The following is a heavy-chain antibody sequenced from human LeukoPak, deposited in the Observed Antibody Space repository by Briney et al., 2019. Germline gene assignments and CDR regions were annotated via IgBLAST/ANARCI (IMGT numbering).Heavy chain of an antibody. Sequence: PSETLSLTRAVYGGSFSGYYWSWIRQPPGEGLEWIGEINHSGSTNYNPSLKSRVTISVDTSKNQFSLKLSSVTAADTAVYYYARASVKADIVVVPAVYNWFDPWGQGTLVTVSS. J-gene: IGHJ5*02. CDR1: GGSFSGYY. D-gene: IGHD2-2*01. V-gene: IGHV4-34*01. CDR3: ARASVKADIVVVPAVYNWFDP. CDR2: INHSGST.